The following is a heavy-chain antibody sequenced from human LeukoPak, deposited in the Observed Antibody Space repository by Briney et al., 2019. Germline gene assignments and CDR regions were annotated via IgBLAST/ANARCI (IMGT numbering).Heavy chain of an antibody. CDR3: ARDLGGYSYGSHFDY. Sequence: GGSLRLSCAASGFTFSNNAVSWVRQAPGKGLEWVSSITTSSSYIYYADSVKGRFTISRDNAKNSLYLQMNSLRAEDTAVYYCARDLGGYSYGSHFDYWGQGTLVTVSS. CDR1: GFTFSNNA. CDR2: ITTSSSYI. D-gene: IGHD5-18*01. V-gene: IGHV3-21*01. J-gene: IGHJ4*02.